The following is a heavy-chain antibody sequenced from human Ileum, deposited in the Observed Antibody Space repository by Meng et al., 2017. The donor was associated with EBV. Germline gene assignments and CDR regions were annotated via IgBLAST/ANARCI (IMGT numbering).Heavy chain of an antibody. V-gene: IGHV1-3*01. Sequence: QVQPVQSGAEVKKPGASVKVSCKVSGNTFTNNAIHWVRQAPGQGLEWMGWINPRNGNTEYSQKFQDRVTITRDTSASTAYMELSSLTSEDMAVYFCAVEVIFGGVPFDDWGQGTLVTVSS. CDR1: GNTFTNNA. J-gene: IGHJ4*02. D-gene: IGHD2-8*02. CDR2: INPRNGNT. CDR3: AVEVIFGGVPFDD.